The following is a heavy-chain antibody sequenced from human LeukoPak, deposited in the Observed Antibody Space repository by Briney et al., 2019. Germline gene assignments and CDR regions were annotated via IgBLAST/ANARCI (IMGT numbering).Heavy chain of an antibody. V-gene: IGHV3-48*01. D-gene: IGHD4-17*01. Sequence: PGGSLRLSCAASGFTFSSFSMNWVRQAPGKGLEWVSYISSSSSTIYYADSVKGRFTISRDNAKNSLYLQMNSLRAEDTALYYCARVDYGDYGGGLSDCWGQGTLVTVSS. CDR3: ARVDYGDYGGGLSDC. CDR1: GFTFSSFS. J-gene: IGHJ4*02. CDR2: ISSSSSTI.